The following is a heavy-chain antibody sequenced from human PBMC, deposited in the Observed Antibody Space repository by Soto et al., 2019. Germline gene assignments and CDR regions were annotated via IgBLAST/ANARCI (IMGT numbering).Heavy chain of an antibody. J-gene: IGHJ3*02. Sequence: PGGSLRLSCAASGFTFSTYAMHWVRQAPGKGLDWVAVISYDGSNKYYADSVKGRFTISRDNSKNTLYLQMNSLRAEDTAVYYCARDYVRKYSSGYIGVPDIWGQGTMVTVSS. CDR1: GFTFSTYA. D-gene: IGHD3-22*01. CDR2: ISYDGSNK. CDR3: ARDYVRKYSSGYIGVPDI. V-gene: IGHV3-30-3*01.